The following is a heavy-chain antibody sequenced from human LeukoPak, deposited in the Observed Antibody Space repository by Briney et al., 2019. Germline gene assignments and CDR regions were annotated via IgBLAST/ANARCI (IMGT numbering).Heavy chain of an antibody. J-gene: IGHJ4*02. CDR1: GGSVSSNGYF. CDR3: ARVDDRGGPTFDY. V-gene: IGHV4-61*08. D-gene: IGHD3-10*01. CDR2: IYYSGST. Sequence: PSETLSLTCNVSGGSVSSNGYFWNWIRQPPGKGLEWIGYIYYSGSTNYNPSLKSRVTISVDTSKNQFSLKLSSVTAADTAVYYCARVDDRGGPTFDYWGQGTLVTVSS.